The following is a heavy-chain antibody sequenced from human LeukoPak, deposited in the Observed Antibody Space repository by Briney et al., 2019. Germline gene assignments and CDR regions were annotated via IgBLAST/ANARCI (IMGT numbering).Heavy chain of an antibody. CDR3: ARDRHPYFDY. Sequence: GGSLRLSCAASGFTFSSYAMHWVRQAPGKGLVWVAVISYDGSNKYYADSVKGRFTISRDNSKNTLYLQMNSLRAEDTAVYYCARDRHPYFDYWGQGTLVTVSS. V-gene: IGHV3-30-3*01. CDR2: ISYDGSNK. J-gene: IGHJ4*02. CDR1: GFTFSSYA.